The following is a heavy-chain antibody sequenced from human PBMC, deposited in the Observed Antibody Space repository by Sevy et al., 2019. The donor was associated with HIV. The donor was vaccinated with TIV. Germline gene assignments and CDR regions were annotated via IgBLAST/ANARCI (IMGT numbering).Heavy chain of an antibody. CDR1: GYTLTELS. J-gene: IGHJ4*02. CDR3: ATDPASYYYDSTGYMGGY. V-gene: IGHV1-24*01. D-gene: IGHD3-22*01. CDR2: FDPEDGER. Sequence: ASVKVSCKVSGYTLTELSIHWVRQAPGKGLEWMGGFDPEDGERIYAQTFQDRLTMTEDTSTDTAYMELSSLKSEDTAMYYCATDPASYYYDSTGYMGGYWGQGTLVTVSS.